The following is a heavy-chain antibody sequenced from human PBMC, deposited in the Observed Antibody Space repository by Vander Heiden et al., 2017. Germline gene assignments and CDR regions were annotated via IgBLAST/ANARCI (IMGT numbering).Heavy chain of an antibody. Sequence: QVQLQESGPGLVKPSETLSLTCTVSSGSISSYYWSWIRQPPGKGLEWIGYIYSSGSTNYNPSLKSRVTISVDTSKNQFSLKLSSVTAADTAVYYCARVRYSSGWTPWYFDLWCRGTLVTVSS. CDR1: SGSISSYY. CDR3: ARVRYSSGWTPWYFDL. D-gene: IGHD6-25*01. CDR2: IYSSGST. J-gene: IGHJ2*01. V-gene: IGHV4-59*01.